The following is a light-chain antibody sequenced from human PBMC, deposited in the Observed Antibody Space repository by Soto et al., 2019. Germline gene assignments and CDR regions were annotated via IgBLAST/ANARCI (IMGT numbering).Light chain of an antibody. Sequence: QSALTQPASVSGSPGQSITISCTGTSSDVGGYNYVSWFQQHPGKAPKLMIYEVSNRPSGVSDRFSGSKSGNTASLTISGLQAEDEADYYCNSYTSSSPLAVFGTGTQLTVL. J-gene: IGLJ1*01. CDR3: NSYTSSSPLAV. V-gene: IGLV2-14*01. CDR2: EVS. CDR1: SSDVGGYNY.